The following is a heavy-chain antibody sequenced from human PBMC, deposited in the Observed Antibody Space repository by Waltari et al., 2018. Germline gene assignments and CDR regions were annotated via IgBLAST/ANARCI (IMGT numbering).Heavy chain of an antibody. CDR1: GFTVCRPS. V-gene: IGHV3-53*01. Sequence: EVQLVAPGRGLIKPGGSLRPSCPPSGFTVCRPSIHYFAHAPGKGLEWVSVIYSGGSTYYADSVKGRFTISRDNSKNTLYLQMNSLRAEDTAVYYCARAVVVPAAGGYFDYWGQGTLVTVSS. CDR3: ARAVVVPAAGGYFDY. J-gene: IGHJ4*02. D-gene: IGHD2-2*01. CDR2: IYSGGST.